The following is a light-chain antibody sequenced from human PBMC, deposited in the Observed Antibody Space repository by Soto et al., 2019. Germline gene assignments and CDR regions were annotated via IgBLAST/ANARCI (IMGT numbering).Light chain of an antibody. J-gene: IGKJ1*01. CDR2: GAS. CDR3: QQYGSSPQT. CDR1: QSVSSN. V-gene: IGKV3-20*01. Sequence: EIVLTQSPATLSLSPGEGATLSSRASQSVSSNLVWYQHRPGQAPRLLIYGASSRATGIPDRFSGSGSGTDFTLTISRLEPEDFAVYYCQQYGSSPQTFGQGTKVDIK.